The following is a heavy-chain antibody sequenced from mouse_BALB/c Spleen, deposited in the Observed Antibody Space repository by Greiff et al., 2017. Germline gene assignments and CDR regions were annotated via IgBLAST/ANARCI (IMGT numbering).Heavy chain of an antibody. Sequence: DVKLQESGPGLVKPSQSLSLTCTVTGYSITSDYAWYLIRQFPGNKLEWMSFISYSGSTSYNPSLKSRISITRDTTKNQFFLKLNSVTTEATTTYYCARAGYYVKGLDYWGQGTTLTVSS. CDR1: GYSITSDYA. V-gene: IGHV3-2*02. CDR2: ISYSGST. J-gene: IGHJ2*01. D-gene: IGHD2-3*01. CDR3: ARAGYYVKGLDY.